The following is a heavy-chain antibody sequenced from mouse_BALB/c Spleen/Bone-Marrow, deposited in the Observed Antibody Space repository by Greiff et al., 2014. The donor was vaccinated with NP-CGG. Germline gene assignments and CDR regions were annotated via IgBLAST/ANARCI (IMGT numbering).Heavy chain of an antibody. Sequence: VQLQQSGAELARPWASVKLSCKASGYTFTSYWMQWVKQRPGQGLEWIGAIYPGDGDTRYTQKFKGKATLTADKSSSTAYMQLSSLASEDSAVYYCARDGNYPAWFAYRGQGTLVTVSA. CDR3: ARDGNYPAWFAY. V-gene: IGHV1-87*01. CDR2: IYPGDGDT. CDR1: GYTFTSYW. D-gene: IGHD2-1*01. J-gene: IGHJ3*01.